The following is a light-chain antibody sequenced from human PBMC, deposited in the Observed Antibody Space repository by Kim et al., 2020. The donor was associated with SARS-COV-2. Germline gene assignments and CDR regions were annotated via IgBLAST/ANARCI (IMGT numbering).Light chain of an antibody. V-gene: IGLV3-21*04. CDR1: NIGSKS. CDR2: SDS. CDR3: QVWDSSSWV. Sequence: VAPGKTARITCGGNNIGSKSVHWYQQKPGQAPVLVIYSDSDRPSGIPERFSGSNSGNTATLTISRVEAGDEADYYCQVWDSSSWVFGGGTQLTVL. J-gene: IGLJ3*02.